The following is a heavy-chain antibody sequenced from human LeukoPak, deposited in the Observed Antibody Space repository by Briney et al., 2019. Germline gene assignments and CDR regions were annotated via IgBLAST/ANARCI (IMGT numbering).Heavy chain of an antibody. CDR3: AREETGEEGYCFDY. Sequence: SETLSLTCTVSGYSISSGYYWGWIRQPPGKGLEWIGSIYHSGSTYYNPSLKRRVTISVDTSKNQFSLNLSSVTAADTAVYYCAREETGEEGYCFDYWGQGTLVTVSS. V-gene: IGHV4-38-2*02. CDR2: IYHSGST. D-gene: IGHD1-1*01. J-gene: IGHJ4*02. CDR1: GYSISSGYY.